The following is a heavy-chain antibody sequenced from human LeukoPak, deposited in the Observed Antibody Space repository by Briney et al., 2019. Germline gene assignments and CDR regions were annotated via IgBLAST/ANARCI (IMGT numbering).Heavy chain of an antibody. CDR1: GGPVSSNTHH. V-gene: IGHV4-39*01. J-gene: IGHJ5*02. CDR3: ARQVEKNYGDWFDP. Sequence: SETLSLTCTVSGGPVSSNTHHWGWIRQPPGKGLEWIGSVYYLGSTYYSPSLKSRVTISVDTSKNHFSLKVRSVTAADTAVYYYARQVEKNYGDWFDPWGQGTLVTVSS. CDR2: VYYLGST. D-gene: IGHD3-16*01.